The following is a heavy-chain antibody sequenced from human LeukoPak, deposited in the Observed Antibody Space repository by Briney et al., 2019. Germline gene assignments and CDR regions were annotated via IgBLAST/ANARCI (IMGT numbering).Heavy chain of an antibody. D-gene: IGHD5-12*01. V-gene: IGHV4-38-2*02. J-gene: IGHJ4*02. CDR3: ARVDIVATIHFDY. CDR1: DYSISNGYY. Sequence: SETLSLTCTVSDYSISNGYYWGWIRQPPGKGLEWIGIIYHSGSNHYNPSLKSRVSISVDTSKNQFSLILTSVTAADTAVYYCARVDIVATIHFDYWGQGTLVTVSS. CDR2: IYHSGSN.